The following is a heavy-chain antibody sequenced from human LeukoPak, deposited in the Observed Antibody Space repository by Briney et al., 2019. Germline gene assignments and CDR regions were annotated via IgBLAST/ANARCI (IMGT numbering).Heavy chain of an antibody. CDR1: GGSISSYY. J-gene: IGHJ5*02. V-gene: IGHV4-59*01. CDR2: IYYSGST. D-gene: IGHD6-13*01. CDR3: ARRRIVAGRNWFDP. Sequence: PSETLSLTCTVSGGSISSYYWSWIRQPPGKGLEWIGYIYYSGSTNYNPSLKSRVTISVDTSKNQFSLKLSSVTAADTAVYYCARRRIVAGRNWFDPWGQGTLVTVFS.